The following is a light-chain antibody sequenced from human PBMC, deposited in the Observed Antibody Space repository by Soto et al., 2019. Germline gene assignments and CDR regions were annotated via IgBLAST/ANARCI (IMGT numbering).Light chain of an antibody. CDR3: QQYGSSPST. J-gene: IGKJ1*01. V-gene: IGKV3-20*01. Sequence: EIVLTQSPCTLSLSPGEMATLSCRASQTVSNNYLAWYQQKPGQAPRLLISGASSRATGIPDSFNGSGSGTDFTLTITRLEPEDFAVYYCQQYGSSPSTFGQGTKV. CDR1: QTVSNNY. CDR2: GAS.